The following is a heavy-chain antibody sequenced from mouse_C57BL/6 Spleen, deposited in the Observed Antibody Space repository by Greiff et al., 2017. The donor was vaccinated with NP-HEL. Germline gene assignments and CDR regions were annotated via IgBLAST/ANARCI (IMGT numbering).Heavy chain of an antibody. J-gene: IGHJ2*01. CDR2: IHPNSGST. CDR3: ASLYYYGSSYY. D-gene: IGHD1-1*01. CDR1: GYTFTSYW. Sequence: QVQLQQPGAELVKPGASVKLSCKASGYTFTSYWMHWVKQRPGQGLEWIGMIHPNSGSTNYNEKFKSKATLTVDKSSSTAYMQLSSLTSEDSAVYYCASLYYYGSSYYWGQGTTLTVSS. V-gene: IGHV1-64*01.